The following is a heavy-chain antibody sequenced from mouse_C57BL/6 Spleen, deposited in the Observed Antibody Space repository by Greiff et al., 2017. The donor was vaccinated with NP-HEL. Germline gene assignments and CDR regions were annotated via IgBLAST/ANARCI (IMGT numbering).Heavy chain of an antibody. D-gene: IGHD2-2*01. J-gene: IGHJ4*01. Sequence: ELKLQESGAELVKPGASVKLSCTASGFNIKDYYMHWVKQRTEQGLEWIGRIDPEDGETKYAPKFQGKATITADTSSNTAYLQLSSLTSEDTAVYYCAIMVTTDAMDYWGQGTSVTVSS. CDR1: GFNIKDYY. CDR3: AIMVTTDAMDY. CDR2: IDPEDGET. V-gene: IGHV14-2*01.